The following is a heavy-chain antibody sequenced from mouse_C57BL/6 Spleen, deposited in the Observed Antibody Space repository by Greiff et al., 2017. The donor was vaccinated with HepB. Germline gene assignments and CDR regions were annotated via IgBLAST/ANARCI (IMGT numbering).Heavy chain of an antibody. CDR1: GFTFSDAW. D-gene: IGHD2-2*01. CDR3: TRRRIYYGYDRGYAMDY. CDR2: IRNKANNHAT. Sequence: EVQVVESGGGLVQPGGSMKLSCAASGFTFSDAWMDWVRQSPEKGLEWVAEIRNKANNHATYYAESVKGRFTISRDDSKSSVYLQMNSLRAEDTGIYYCTRRRIYYGYDRGYAMDYWGQGTSVTVSS. V-gene: IGHV6-6*01. J-gene: IGHJ4*01.